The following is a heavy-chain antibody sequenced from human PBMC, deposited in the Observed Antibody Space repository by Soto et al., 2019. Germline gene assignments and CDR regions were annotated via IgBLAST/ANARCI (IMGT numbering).Heavy chain of an antibody. D-gene: IGHD3-10*01. V-gene: IGHV1-18*01. CDR3: ARDLYYYGSGTYSGGY. J-gene: IGHJ4*02. CDR2: ISAYNGNT. Sequence: QVQLVQSGAEVKKPGASVKVSCKASGYTFSNYGFTWVRQAPGQGLEWMGWISAYNGNTNYAQNLQGRVTMTTDTSTSTAYMELRSLRSDDTALYYCARDLYYYGSGTYSGGYWGQGTLVTVSS. CDR1: GYTFSNYG.